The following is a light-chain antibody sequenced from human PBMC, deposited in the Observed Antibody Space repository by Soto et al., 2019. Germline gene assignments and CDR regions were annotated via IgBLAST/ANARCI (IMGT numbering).Light chain of an antibody. CDR2: DSS. Sequence: EIVLTQSPATLSLSPGDRASLSCRASQSVSTYLAWYQQKPGQAPRLLIYDSSNRASGIPARFSGSASGTDFTLTISSLEPEDFAVYYCQQRVFRVTFGGGTKVEIK. CDR3: QQRVFRVT. J-gene: IGKJ4*01. CDR1: QSVSTY. V-gene: IGKV3-11*01.